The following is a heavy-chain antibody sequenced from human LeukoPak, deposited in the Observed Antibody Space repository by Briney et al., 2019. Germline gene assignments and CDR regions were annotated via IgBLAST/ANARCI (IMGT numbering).Heavy chain of an antibody. CDR2: IRYDGSNK. Sequence: GGSLRLSCAASGFTFSSYGMHWVRQAPGKGLEWVAFIRYDGSNKYYADSVKGRFTISRDNSKNTLYLQMNSLRAEDTAVYYCAKEKDFGVVINDQSFDYWGQGTLVTVSS. V-gene: IGHV3-30*02. J-gene: IGHJ4*02. D-gene: IGHD3-3*01. CDR1: GFTFSSYG. CDR3: AKEKDFGVVINDQSFDY.